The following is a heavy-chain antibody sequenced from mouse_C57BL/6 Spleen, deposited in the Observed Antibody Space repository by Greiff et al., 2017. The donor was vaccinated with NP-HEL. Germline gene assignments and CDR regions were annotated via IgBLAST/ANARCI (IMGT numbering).Heavy chain of an antibody. CDR2: IDPEDGET. Sequence: EVQLQQSGAELVKPGASVKLSCTASGFNIKDYYMHWVKQRTEQGLEWIGRIDPEDGETKYAPKFQGKATITADTSSNTAYLQRSSLTSEDTAVYYCVRRGVEGTWFAYWGQGTLVTVSA. V-gene: IGHV14-2*01. CDR1: GFNIKDYY. J-gene: IGHJ3*01. CDR3: VRRGVEGTWFAY. D-gene: IGHD1-1*01.